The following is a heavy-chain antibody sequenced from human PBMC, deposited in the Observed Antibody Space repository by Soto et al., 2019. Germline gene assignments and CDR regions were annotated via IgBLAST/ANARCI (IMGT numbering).Heavy chain of an antibody. CDR1: GGSISSYF. D-gene: IGHD6-19*01. V-gene: IGHV4-59*01. CDR2: IYYSEST. J-gene: IGHJ5*02. Sequence: QVQLQESGPGLVKPSETLSLTCTVSGGSISSYFWSWIRQPPGKGLEWIGYIYYSESTNYNPSLKSRATISVDTSKNQFSLKLSSVTAADTAVYYGARDRGLGSGWYGWFDPWGQGTLVTVSS. CDR3: ARDRGLGSGWYGWFDP.